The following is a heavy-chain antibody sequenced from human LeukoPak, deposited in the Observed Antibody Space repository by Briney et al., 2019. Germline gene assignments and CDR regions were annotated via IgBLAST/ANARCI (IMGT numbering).Heavy chain of an antibody. J-gene: IGHJ4*02. CDR2: IKEDGGEK. Sequence: GGSLRLSCVASGLTLSSHWMAWVRQAPGKGPEWVANIKEDGGEKYYVDSVRGRFTISRDNGKNSLYLQMNSLRIEDTGVYYCARDFPARWGQGTLVTVSS. CDR1: GLTLSSHW. V-gene: IGHV3-7*01. CDR3: ARDFPAR.